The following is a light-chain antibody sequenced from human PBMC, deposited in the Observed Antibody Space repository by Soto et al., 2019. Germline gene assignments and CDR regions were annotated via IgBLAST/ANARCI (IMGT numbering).Light chain of an antibody. V-gene: IGKV1-5*03. CDR1: QSISSW. Sequence: DIEMTQSPSTLSASVGDRVIITCRASQSISSWLAWYQQKPGKAPNLLIYKASTLESGVPSRFSGSGSGTEFTLTISSLQPDEFATYYCQQYDSYPITFGQGTKLEIK. CDR3: QQYDSYPIT. J-gene: IGKJ2*01. CDR2: KAS.